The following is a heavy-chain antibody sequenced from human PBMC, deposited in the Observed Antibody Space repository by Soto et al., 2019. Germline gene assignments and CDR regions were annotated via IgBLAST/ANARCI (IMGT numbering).Heavy chain of an antibody. V-gene: IGHV3-74*01. CDR2: INSDGSST. J-gene: IGHJ4*02. CDR3: AREMFSSSSGQAGFDY. Sequence: EVQLVESGGGLVQPGGSLRLSCAASGFTFSSYWMHWVRQAPGKGLVWVSGINSDGSSTSYADSVKGRFTISRDNAKNTLYLQMNSLRAEDTAVYYCAREMFSSSSGQAGFDYWGQGTLVTVSS. D-gene: IGHD6-6*01. CDR1: GFTFSSYW.